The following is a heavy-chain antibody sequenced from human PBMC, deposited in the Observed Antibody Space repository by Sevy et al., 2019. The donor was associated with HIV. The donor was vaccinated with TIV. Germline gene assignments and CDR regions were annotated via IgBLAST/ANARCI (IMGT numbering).Heavy chain of an antibody. CDR2: ISYDGSNK. V-gene: IGHV3-30*18. Sequence: GGSLRLSCAASGFTFSSYGMHWVRQAPGKGLEWVAVISYDGSNKYYADSVKGRFTISRDNSNNTLYLQMDSLRAEDTAVYYCAKSCSRTLYYDFWSGYRGGYDYWGQGTLVTVSS. J-gene: IGHJ4*02. D-gene: IGHD3-3*01. CDR3: AKSCSRTLYYDFWSGYRGGYDY. CDR1: GFTFSSYG.